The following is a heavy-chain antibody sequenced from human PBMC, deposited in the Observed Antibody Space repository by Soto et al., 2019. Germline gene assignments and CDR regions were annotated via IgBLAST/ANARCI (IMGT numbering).Heavy chain of an antibody. CDR3: ARDGEDCSGGSCYSVGWFDP. CDR1: GGSVSSGSYY. V-gene: IGHV4-61*01. Sequence: SETLSLTCTVSGGSVSSGSYYWSWIRQPPXKGLEWIGYIYYSGSTNYNPSLKSRVTISVDTSKNQFSLKLSSVTAADTAVYYCARDGEDCSGGSCYSVGWFDPWGQGTLVTVSS. J-gene: IGHJ5*02. CDR2: IYYSGST. D-gene: IGHD2-15*01.